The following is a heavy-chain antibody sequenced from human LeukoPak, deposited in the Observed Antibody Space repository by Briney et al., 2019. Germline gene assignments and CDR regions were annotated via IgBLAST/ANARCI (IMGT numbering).Heavy chain of an antibody. CDR2: IDHSGGT. J-gene: IGHJ4*02. V-gene: IGHV4-4*02. Sequence: SETLSLTCAVSGGSISTDHWWSWVRQPPGKGLEWIGEIDHSGGTNYNPSLKSRVTISVDKSKNHFSLNLSSVTAADTAIYYCARVLRPTGDFYFDFWGQGTLVTVSS. CDR1: GGSISTDHW. D-gene: IGHD2-21*01. CDR3: ARVLRPTGDFYFDF.